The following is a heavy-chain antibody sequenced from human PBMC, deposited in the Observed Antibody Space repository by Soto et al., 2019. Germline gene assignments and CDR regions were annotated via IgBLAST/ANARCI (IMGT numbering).Heavy chain of an antibody. CDR3: AGHYSNAFAY. D-gene: IGHD6-13*01. CDR2: IHFSGNT. CDR1: GGSIGSYY. V-gene: IGHV4-59*08. J-gene: IGHJ4*02. Sequence: SETLSLTCTVSGGSIGSYYWSWIRQAPGKGLEWIGYIHFSGNTKYNPSLNSRVTISVDTSNNQFSLKLSSVTAADTAVYYCAGHYSNAFAYWGRGPLVTVSS.